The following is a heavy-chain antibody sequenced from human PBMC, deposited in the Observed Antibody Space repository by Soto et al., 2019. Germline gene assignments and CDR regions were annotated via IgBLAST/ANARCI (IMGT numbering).Heavy chain of an antibody. Sequence: EVQLVESGGGLVKPGGSLRLSCAASGFTFSSYSMNWVRQAPGKGLEWVSSISSSSSYIYYADSVKGRFTISRDNAKNSLYLQMNSLRAEDTAVYYCAREWVTATRYGVDYWGQGTLVTVSS. J-gene: IGHJ4*02. CDR3: AREWVTATRYGVDY. CDR2: ISSSSSYI. V-gene: IGHV3-21*01. CDR1: GFTFSSYS. D-gene: IGHD2-15*01.